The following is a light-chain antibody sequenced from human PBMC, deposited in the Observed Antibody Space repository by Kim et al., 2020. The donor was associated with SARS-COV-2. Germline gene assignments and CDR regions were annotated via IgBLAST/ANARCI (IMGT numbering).Light chain of an antibody. CDR2: DAS. CDR3: QQYDILPLT. CDR1: QDISNY. V-gene: IGKV1-33*01. Sequence: DIQMTQSPSSLSASVGDRVTITCQASQDISNYLNWYQQKPGKAPKLLIYDASNLETGVQSRFSGSGSGTDFTFTISTLQPEDIATYYCQQYDILPLTFGGGTKVDIK. J-gene: IGKJ4*01.